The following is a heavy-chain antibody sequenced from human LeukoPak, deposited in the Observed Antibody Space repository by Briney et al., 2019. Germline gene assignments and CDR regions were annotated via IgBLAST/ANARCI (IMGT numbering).Heavy chain of an antibody. Sequence: PSETLSLTCTVSGGSISSGSYYWSWIRQPAGKGLEWIGRIYTSGSTNYNPPLKSRVTISVDTSKNQFSLKLSSVTAADTAVYYCARSAVEVPAALAYFDYWGQGTLVTVSS. J-gene: IGHJ4*02. CDR3: ARSAVEVPAALAYFDY. CDR1: GGSISSGSYY. D-gene: IGHD2-2*01. V-gene: IGHV4-61*02. CDR2: IYTSGST.